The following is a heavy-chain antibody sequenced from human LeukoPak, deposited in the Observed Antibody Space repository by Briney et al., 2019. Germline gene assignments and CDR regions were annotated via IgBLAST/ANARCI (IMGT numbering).Heavy chain of an antibody. V-gene: IGHV1-69*05. Sequence: SVKVSCKASGGTFSSYAISWVRQAPGHGLEWMGGIIPIFGTANYAQKFQGRVTITTDESTSTAYMELSSLRSDDTAVYYCARGGVQLWSSTYYYMDVWGKGTTVTVSS. D-gene: IGHD5-18*01. CDR2: IIPIFGTA. CDR1: GGTFSSYA. J-gene: IGHJ6*03. CDR3: ARGGVQLWSSTYYYMDV.